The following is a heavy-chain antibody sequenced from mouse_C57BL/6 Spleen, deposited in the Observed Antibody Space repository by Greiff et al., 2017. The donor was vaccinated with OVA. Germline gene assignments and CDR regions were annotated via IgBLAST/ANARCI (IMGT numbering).Heavy chain of an antibody. CDR3: ARSGTGYYFDY. CDR1: GYTFTNYW. V-gene: IGHV1-63*01. J-gene: IGHJ2*01. Sequence: QVQLQQSGAELVRPGTSVKMSCKASGYTFTNYWIGWAKQRPGHGLEWIGDIYPGGGYTNYNEKFKGKATLTADKSSSTAYMQSSSLTSEDSAIYYCARSGTGYYFDYWGQGTTLTVSS. CDR2: IYPGGGYT. D-gene: IGHD3-3*01.